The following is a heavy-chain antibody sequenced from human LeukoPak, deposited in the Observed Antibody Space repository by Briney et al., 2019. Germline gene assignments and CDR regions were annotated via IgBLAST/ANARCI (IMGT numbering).Heavy chain of an antibody. V-gene: IGHV4-59*01. CDR1: GGSISSYY. Sequence: SETLSLTCTVSGGSISSYYWSWIRQPPGKGLEWIGYIYYSGSTNYNPSLKSRVTISVDTSKNQFSLKLSSVTAADTAVYYCARILTEDLDFDYWGQGTLVTVSS. CDR3: ARILTEDLDFDY. CDR2: IYYSGST. J-gene: IGHJ4*02. D-gene: IGHD3-9*01.